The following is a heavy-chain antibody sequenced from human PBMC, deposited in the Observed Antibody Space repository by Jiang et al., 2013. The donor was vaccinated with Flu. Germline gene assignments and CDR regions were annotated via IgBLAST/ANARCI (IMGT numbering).Heavy chain of an antibody. CDR2: IRFDGSEK. J-gene: IGHJ5*02. Sequence: QLLESGGGVVQPGGSLRLSCATSGFAFSNCGMHWVRRAPGKGLEWVSFIRFDGSEKYYGDSVKGRFTISRDNSKNTLYLQMNSLRAEDTAVYYCAKDLRFGELSFWFDPWGQGTLVTVS. V-gene: IGHV3-30*02. CDR3: AKDLRFGELSFWFDP. D-gene: IGHD3-10*01. CDR1: GFAFSNCG.